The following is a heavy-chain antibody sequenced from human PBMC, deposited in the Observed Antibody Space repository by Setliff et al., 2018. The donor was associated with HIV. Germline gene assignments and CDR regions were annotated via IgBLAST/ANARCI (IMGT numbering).Heavy chain of an antibody. J-gene: IGHJ6*03. CDR2: ISYDGTVK. Sequence: GSLRLSCAASGFTFSRHGMHWVRQAPGKGLEWVSLISYDGTVKNSADSVKGRFTISRDNSKNTLYLQMFSLRPDDTAVYFCVRVGQSTITSLFFNYMDVWGKGTAVTVSS. V-gene: IGHV3-30*03. CDR1: GFTFSRHG. CDR3: VRVGQSTITSLFFNYMDV. D-gene: IGHD1-1*01.